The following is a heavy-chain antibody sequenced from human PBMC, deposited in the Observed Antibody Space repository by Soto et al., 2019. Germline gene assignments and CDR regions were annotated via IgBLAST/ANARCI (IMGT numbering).Heavy chain of an antibody. V-gene: IGHV1-18*01. CDR1: GYTFTSYG. D-gene: IGHD2-15*01. CDR2: ISAYNGNT. J-gene: IGHJ5*02. Sequence: QVQLVQSGAEVKKPGASVKVSCKASGYTFTSYGISWVRQAPGQGLEWMGWISAYNGNTNYAQKLQGRVTITTDTSTSTAYMELRSLSSDDTAVYYCARERESYCSGGSCYSGWFDPWGQGTLVTVSS. CDR3: ARERESYCSGGSCYSGWFDP.